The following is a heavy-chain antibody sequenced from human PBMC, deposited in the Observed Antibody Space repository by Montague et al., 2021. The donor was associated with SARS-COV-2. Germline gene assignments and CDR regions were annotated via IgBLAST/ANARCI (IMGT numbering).Heavy chain of an antibody. CDR3: TSGREGNYNVMDV. CDR1: GDSVSSDSAT. CDR2: TYYRSKWYN. V-gene: IGHV6-1*01. J-gene: IGHJ6*02. D-gene: IGHD1-1*01. Sequence: CAISGDSVSSDSATWNWVRQSPSRGLEWLGRTYYRSKWYNDYAVSVRGRVTINPDTSKNQFSLQLNSVTPEDMATYYRTSGREGNYNVMDVWGQGTTVTVSS.